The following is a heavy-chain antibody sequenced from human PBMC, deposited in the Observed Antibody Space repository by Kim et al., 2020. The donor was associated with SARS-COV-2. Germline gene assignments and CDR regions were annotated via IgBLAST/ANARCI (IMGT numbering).Heavy chain of an antibody. CDR2: VFDSGST. CDR1: GGSISYYY. J-gene: IGHJ2*01. Sequence: SETLSLTCTVSGGSISYYYWTWIRQPPGKGLEWIGYVFDSGSTNYNPSLTSRVTISLGTSKKQFSLQLTSVTAADTAVYYCARGKYYYDGSGNPRFWYFDLWGRGTLVTVSS. CDR3: ARGKYYYDGSGNPRFWYFDL. V-gene: IGHV4-59*01. D-gene: IGHD3-22*01.